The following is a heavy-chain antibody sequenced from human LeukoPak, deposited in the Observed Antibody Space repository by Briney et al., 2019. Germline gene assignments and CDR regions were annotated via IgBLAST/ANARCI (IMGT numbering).Heavy chain of an antibody. V-gene: IGHV4-59*01. CDR3: ARVRYDSSGYCMDV. D-gene: IGHD3-22*01. CDR2: IYYSGST. J-gene: IGHJ6*02. Sequence: SETLSLTCTVSGDSISTYYWSWIRQPPGKGLEWIGYIYYSGSTNYNPSLKSRVTISVDTSKNQFSLKLSSVTAADTAVYYCARVRYDSSGYCMDVWGQGTTVTVSS. CDR1: GDSISTYY.